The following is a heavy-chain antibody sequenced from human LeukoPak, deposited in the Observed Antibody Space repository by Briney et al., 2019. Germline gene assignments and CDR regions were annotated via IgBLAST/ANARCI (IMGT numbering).Heavy chain of an antibody. CDR2: IIPIFGTA. Sequence: SVKVSCKASGGTFSSYAISWVRQAPGQGLERMGGIIPIFGTANYAQKFQGRVTITTDESTSTAYMELSSLRSEDTAVYYCARERGSGYTQRRSDAFDIWGQGTMVTVSS. CDR3: ARERGSGYTQRRSDAFDI. CDR1: GGTFSSYA. V-gene: IGHV1-69*05. D-gene: IGHD3-3*01. J-gene: IGHJ3*02.